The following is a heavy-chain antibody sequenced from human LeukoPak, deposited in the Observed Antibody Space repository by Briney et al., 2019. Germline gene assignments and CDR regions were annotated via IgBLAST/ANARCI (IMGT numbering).Heavy chain of an antibody. V-gene: IGHV1-69*01. Sequence: SVKVSCKASGGTFSSYAISWVRQAPGQGLEWMGGIIPIFGTANYAQKFQGRVTITADESTSTAYMELSSLRSEDTAVYYRARDPGSSWYLFDYWGQGTLVTVSS. J-gene: IGHJ4*02. D-gene: IGHD6-13*01. CDR1: GGTFSSYA. CDR2: IIPIFGTA. CDR3: ARDPGSSWYLFDY.